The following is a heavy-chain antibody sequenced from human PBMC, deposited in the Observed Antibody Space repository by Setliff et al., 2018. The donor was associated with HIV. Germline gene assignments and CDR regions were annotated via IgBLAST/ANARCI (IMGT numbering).Heavy chain of an antibody. J-gene: IGHJ1*01. D-gene: IGHD6-13*01. CDR2: LIPVLGEP. CDR1: GHTPRHYG. Sequence: ASVKVSCKASGHTPRHYGINWIRQAPGQGLEWVGSLIPVLGEPHYAPRFQGRVTITADDSTNTAYLELSNLRPDDTAMYYCVTDPGYSSTWYSESFQHWGQGTVVTVSS. CDR3: VTDPGYSSTWYSESFQH. V-gene: IGHV1-69*11.